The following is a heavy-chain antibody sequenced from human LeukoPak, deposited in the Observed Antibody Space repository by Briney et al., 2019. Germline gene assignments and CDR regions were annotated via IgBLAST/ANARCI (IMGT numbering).Heavy chain of an antibody. CDR2: IKSKTDGGTT. CDR1: GFTFTNAW. D-gene: IGHD4-17*01. Sequence: PGGSLRLSCAASGFTFTNAWMTWVRQAPGKGLEWVGRIKSKTDGGTTDYAAPVKDRFSISRDDSKNTFYLEMNSLKTEDTALYYCTTGTVTRSASNIWGQGTMVTVSS. J-gene: IGHJ3*02. CDR3: TTGTVTRSASNI. V-gene: IGHV3-15*01.